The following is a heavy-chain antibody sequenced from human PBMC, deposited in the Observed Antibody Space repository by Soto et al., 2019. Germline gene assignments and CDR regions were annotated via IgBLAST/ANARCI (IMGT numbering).Heavy chain of an antibody. Sequence: GGSLRLSCAASGFTFSSYAMSWVRQAPEKGLEWVSAISGSGGSTYYADSVKGRFTISRDNSKNTLYLQMNSLRAEDTAVYYCAKDCSGGSCYHYSAEYFQHWGQGTLVTVSS. V-gene: IGHV3-23*01. D-gene: IGHD2-15*01. CDR3: AKDCSGGSCYHYSAEYFQH. J-gene: IGHJ1*01. CDR2: ISGSGGST. CDR1: GFTFSSYA.